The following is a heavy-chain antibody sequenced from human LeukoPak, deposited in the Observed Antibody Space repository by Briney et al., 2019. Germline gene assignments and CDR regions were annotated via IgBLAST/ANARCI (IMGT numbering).Heavy chain of an antibody. CDR1: GFTFSSYW. CDR3: AREELSGYDFWSGYSLKYYFDY. J-gene: IGHJ4*02. CDR2: IKQDGSEK. D-gene: IGHD3-3*01. V-gene: IGHV3-7*01. Sequence: GGSLRLSCAASGFTFSSYWMSWVRQAPGKGLECVANIKQDGSEKYYVDSVKGRFTISRDNAKNSLYLQMNSLRAEDTAVYYCAREELSGYDFWSGYSLKYYFDYWGQGTLVTVSS.